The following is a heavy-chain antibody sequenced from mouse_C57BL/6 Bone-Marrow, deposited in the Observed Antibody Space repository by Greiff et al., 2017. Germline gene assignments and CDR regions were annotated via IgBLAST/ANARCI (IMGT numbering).Heavy chain of an antibody. CDR1: GFSFTSYG. D-gene: IGHD3-2*02. CDR2: LWSGGST. CDR3: ALRSSGYEAMDY. Sequence: QVQLQQSGPGLVQPSQSLSIPCTVSGFSFTSYGVPWVRPSPGKGLEWLGVLWSGGSTDYNAAFISRLSISKDTSKSQVFFKMNSLQADDTAIYYCALRSSGYEAMDYWGQGTSVTVSS. J-gene: IGHJ4*01. V-gene: IGHV2-2*01.